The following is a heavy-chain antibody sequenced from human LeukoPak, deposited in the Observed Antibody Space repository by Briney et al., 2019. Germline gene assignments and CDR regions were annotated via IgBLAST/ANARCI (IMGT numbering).Heavy chain of an antibody. CDR2: ISWNSGSI. J-gene: IGHJ6*03. Sequence: GGSLRLSCAASGFTFDDYAMHWVRQAPGKGLEWVSGISWNSGSIGYADSVKGRFTISRDNAKNSLYLQMNSLRAEDTALYYRVRLTLDTVYSNYHFMDVWGEGTTVTVSS. V-gene: IGHV3-9*01. CDR1: GFTFDDYA. CDR3: VRLTLDTVYSNYHFMDV. D-gene: IGHD2-2*02.